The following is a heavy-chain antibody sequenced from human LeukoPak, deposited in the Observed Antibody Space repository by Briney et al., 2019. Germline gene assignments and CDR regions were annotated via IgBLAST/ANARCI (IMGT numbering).Heavy chain of an antibody. J-gene: IGHJ1*01. V-gene: IGHV4-59*08. CDR1: GGSISGYY. D-gene: IGHD3-10*01. Sequence: SETLSLTCTVSGGSISGYYWSWIRQPPGKGLEWIGFISYSGSTKYNPSLKSRVTISVGTSKNQFSLKLTSVTAADTAVYYCARYGSGSYSDDHFQHWGQGTLVTVSS. CDR2: ISYSGST. CDR3: ARYGSGSYSDDHFQH.